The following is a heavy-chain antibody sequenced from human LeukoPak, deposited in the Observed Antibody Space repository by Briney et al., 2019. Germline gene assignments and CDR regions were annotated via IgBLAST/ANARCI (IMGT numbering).Heavy chain of an antibody. CDR2: IYYSGST. V-gene: IGHV4-39*01. CDR1: GGSISSSSYY. Sequence: SETLSLTCTVSGGSISSSSYYWGWIRQPPGKGLEWIGSIYYSGSTYSNPSLKSRVTISVDTSKNQFSLKLSSVTAADTAVYYCARHRMYYYDSSGRGVADAFDIWGQGTMVTVSS. CDR3: ARHRMYYYDSSGRGVADAFDI. J-gene: IGHJ3*02. D-gene: IGHD3-22*01.